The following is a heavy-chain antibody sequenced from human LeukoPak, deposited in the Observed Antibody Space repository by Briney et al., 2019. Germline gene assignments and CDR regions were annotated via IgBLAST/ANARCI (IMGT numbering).Heavy chain of an antibody. J-gene: IGHJ3*02. Sequence: SETLSLTCTVSGGSISSSSYYWGWIRQPPGKGLEWIGSIYYSESTYYNPSLKSRVTISVDTSKNQFSLKLSSVTAADTAVYYCARAPPPYYYDDFSAFDIWGQGTMVTVSS. D-gene: IGHD3-22*01. V-gene: IGHV4-39*07. CDR2: IYYSEST. CDR1: GGSISSSSYY. CDR3: ARAPPPYYYDDFSAFDI.